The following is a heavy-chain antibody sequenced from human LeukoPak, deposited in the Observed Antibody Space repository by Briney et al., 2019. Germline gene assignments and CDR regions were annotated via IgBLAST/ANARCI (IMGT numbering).Heavy chain of an antibody. CDR2: ISYDGSNK. CDR3: AREVESYSYGLLHFDY. V-gene: IGHV3-30*19. CDR1: GFTFSSYG. J-gene: IGHJ4*02. D-gene: IGHD5-18*01. Sequence: PGGSLRLSCAASGFTFSSYGMHWVRQAPGKGLEWVAVISYDGSNKYYADSVKGRFTISRDNSKSTLYLQMNSLRAEDTAVYYCAREVESYSYGLLHFDYWGQGTLVTVSS.